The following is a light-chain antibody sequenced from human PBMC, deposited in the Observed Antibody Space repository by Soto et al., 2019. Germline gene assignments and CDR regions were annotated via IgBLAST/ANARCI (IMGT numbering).Light chain of an antibody. Sequence: VLSQSPSSLSVSLGERVTIPCRASQGVTSSLAWYHQQPGKAPKLLIYAATNRESGVPARFSGSGSGTDFTLTISSLEPDDFAVYYCQQRADCPITFGQGARLEIK. V-gene: IGKV3-11*01. J-gene: IGKJ5*01. CDR2: AAT. CDR3: QQRADCPIT. CDR1: QGVTSS.